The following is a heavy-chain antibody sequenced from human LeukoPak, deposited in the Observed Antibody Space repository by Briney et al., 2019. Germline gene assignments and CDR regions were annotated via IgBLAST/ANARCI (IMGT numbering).Heavy chain of an antibody. CDR2: INPSGGST. D-gene: IGHD2-2*01. CDR3: AREWYIVVVPAAMRGLKDAFDI. J-gene: IGHJ3*02. Sequence: ASVRVSCKASGYTFTSYYMHWVRQAPGQGLEWMGIINPSGGSTSYAQKFQGRVTITADKSTSTAYMELSSLRSEDTAVYYCAREWYIVVVPAAMRGLKDAFDIWGQGTMVTVSS. V-gene: IGHV1-46*01. CDR1: GYTFTSYY.